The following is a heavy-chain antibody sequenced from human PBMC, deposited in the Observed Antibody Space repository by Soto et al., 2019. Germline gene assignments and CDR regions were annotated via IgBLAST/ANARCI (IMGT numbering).Heavy chain of an antibody. D-gene: IGHD6-6*01. CDR2: ISSNGVGT. Sequence: EVQLAESGGGLAQPGGSLRLSCAASGFTLSDYAMDWVRQAPGKGLEYVSGISSNGVGTYYANSVQGRITISRDNSKNTVYLQMGSLRPEDMAVYYCARRARPDFYYMDVWGKGTTVTVSS. CDR1: GFTLSDYA. V-gene: IGHV3-64*01. CDR3: ARRARPDFYYMDV. J-gene: IGHJ6*03.